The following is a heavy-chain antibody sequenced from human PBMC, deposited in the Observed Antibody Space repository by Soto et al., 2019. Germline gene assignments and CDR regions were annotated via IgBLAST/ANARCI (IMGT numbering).Heavy chain of an antibody. CDR2: IYYSGTT. CDR3: TRATYYRYYFDV. V-gene: IGHV4-59*01. D-gene: IGHD3-10*01. CDR1: GGSINNYY. Sequence: TLSLTCTVSGGSINNYYLSWIRQSPGKGLESIGYIYYSGTTNYNPSLKSRVTISIDRSENQFSLKVSSVTAADTAVYFCTRATYYRYYFDVWGHGTLVTVSS. J-gene: IGHJ4*01.